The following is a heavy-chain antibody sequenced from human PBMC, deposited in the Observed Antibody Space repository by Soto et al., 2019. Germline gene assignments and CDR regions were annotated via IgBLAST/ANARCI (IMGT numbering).Heavy chain of an antibody. V-gene: IGHV3-30-3*01. D-gene: IGHD2-2*01. J-gene: IGHJ4*02. CDR3: ARDPQRAPALDY. CDR2: ISYDGNSK. Sequence: QVQLVESGGGVVQPGRPLRLSCAASGFAFSNYAIHWVRQAPGKGLEWVAVISYDGNSKYYADSVKGRFTLFRDYSKNTLYLQMNSLRPDDTAVYYCARDPQRAPALDYWGQGTLVTVSS. CDR1: GFAFSNYA.